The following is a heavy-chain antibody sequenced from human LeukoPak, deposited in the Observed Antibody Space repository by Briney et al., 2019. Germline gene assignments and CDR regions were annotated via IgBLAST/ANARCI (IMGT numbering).Heavy chain of an antibody. CDR1: GGSISSSSYY. CDR3: ARGLFF. Sequence: SETLSLTCTVSGGSISSSSYYWGWIRQPPGKGLEWIGEINHSGSTNYNPSLKSRVTISVDTSKNQFSLKLSSVTAADTAVYYCARGLFFWGQGTMVTVSS. D-gene: IGHD3-9*01. CDR2: INHSGST. J-gene: IGHJ3*01. V-gene: IGHV4-39*07.